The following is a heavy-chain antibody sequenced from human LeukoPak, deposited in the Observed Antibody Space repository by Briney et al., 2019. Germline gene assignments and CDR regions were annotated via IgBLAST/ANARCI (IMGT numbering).Heavy chain of an antibody. CDR1: GFTFSSYW. CDR3: ARDWEINYYYYYMDV. V-gene: IGHV3-7*01. CDR2: IKQDGSEK. J-gene: IGHJ6*03. Sequence: GGSLRLSCAASGFTFSSYWMSWVRQAPGKGLEWVANIKQDGSEKYYVDSVKGRFTISRDNAKNSLYLQMNSLRAEDTAVYYCARDWEINYYYYYMDVWGKGTTVTVSS. D-gene: IGHD1-26*01.